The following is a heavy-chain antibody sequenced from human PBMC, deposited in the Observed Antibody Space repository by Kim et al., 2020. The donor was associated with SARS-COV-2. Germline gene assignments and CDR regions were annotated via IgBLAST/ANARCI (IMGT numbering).Heavy chain of an antibody. D-gene: IGHD6-19*01. CDR2: IYYNGNT. J-gene: IGHJ5*02. V-gene: IGHV4-59*01. CDR3: ARGAVAAPIRLHH. Sequence: SETLSLTCTLSGGSTTGVYWTWIRQAPGKGLEWIGYIYYNGNTQYNPSLKSRVSISLDTAHNQFSLKVTSVTSADTAVYYCARGAVAAPIRLHHWGHGA. CDR1: GGSTTGVY.